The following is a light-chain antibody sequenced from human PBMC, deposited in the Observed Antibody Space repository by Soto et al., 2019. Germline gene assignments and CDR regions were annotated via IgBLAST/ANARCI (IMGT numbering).Light chain of an antibody. CDR3: SSYVGSSTLL. CDR1: SSDVGNYNL. V-gene: IGLV2-23*01. J-gene: IGLJ2*01. Sequence: QSALTQPASVSGSPGQSITISCTGTSSDVGNYNLVSWYQQHPGKAPKLMIYEGSKRPSGVSNRFSGSESGNTASLTISGLQAEDEADYYCSSYVGSSTLLFGGGTKLTVL. CDR2: EGS.